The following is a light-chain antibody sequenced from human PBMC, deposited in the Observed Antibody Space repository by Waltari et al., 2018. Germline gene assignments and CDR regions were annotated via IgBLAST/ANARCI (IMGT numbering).Light chain of an antibody. CDR2: GAS. CDR1: QSIDNN. CDR3: QQYKRWPPLT. Sequence: EVVMTQSPATLSVSPGERVTLSCTATQSIDNNLALYQQKPGQAPRLLICGASTRASVVPARFSGNGSGTEFTLTISRLQSEDCAVFYCQQYKRWPPLTFGGGTKVEIK. V-gene: IGKV3-15*01. J-gene: IGKJ4*01.